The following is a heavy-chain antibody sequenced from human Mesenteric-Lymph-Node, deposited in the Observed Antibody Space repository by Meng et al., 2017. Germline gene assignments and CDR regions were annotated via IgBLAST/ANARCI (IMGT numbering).Heavy chain of an antibody. CDR3: AKDGAY. D-gene: IGHD1-26*01. CDR1: GFTFSDYA. Sequence: GGSLRLSCVASGFTFSDYAMTWVRQSPGKGLEWVSTMSGTTKTIYYADSVKGRFTISRDNSQNTLYLQMNSLRAEDTAVYYCAKDGAYWGQGTLVTVSS. V-gene: IGHV3-23*01. CDR2: MSGTTKTI. J-gene: IGHJ4*02.